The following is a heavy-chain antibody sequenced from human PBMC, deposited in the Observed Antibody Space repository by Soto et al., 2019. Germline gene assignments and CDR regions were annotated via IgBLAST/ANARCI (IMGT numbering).Heavy chain of an antibody. D-gene: IGHD3-22*01. Sequence: SETLSLTCAVYGGSFSDDASSSDWYWNWIRQSPGKGLEWIGEIDRSGRTKYNPSLKSRVTISVDTSKNQFSLKLSSVTAADTAVYYCARGEYYDSSDYWGQGTLVTVSS. CDR1: GGSFSDDASSSDWY. V-gene: IGHV4-34*09. CDR3: ARGEYYDSSDY. CDR2: IDRSGRT. J-gene: IGHJ4*02.